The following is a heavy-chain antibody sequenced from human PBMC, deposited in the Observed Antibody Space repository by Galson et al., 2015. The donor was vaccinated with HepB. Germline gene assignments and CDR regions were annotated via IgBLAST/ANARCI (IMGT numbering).Heavy chain of an antibody. CDR2: IYWNDDK. D-gene: IGHD3-10*01. J-gene: IGHJ5*02. CDR3: AHATMVRGVMEKWYNWFDP. CDR1: GFSLSTSGVG. V-gene: IGHV2-5*01. Sequence: PALVKPTQTLTLTCTFSGFSLSTSGVGVGWIRQPPGKALEWLALIYWNDDKRYSPSLKSRLTITKDTSKNQVVLTMTNMDPVDTATYYCAHATMVRGVMEKWYNWFDPWGQGTLVTVSS.